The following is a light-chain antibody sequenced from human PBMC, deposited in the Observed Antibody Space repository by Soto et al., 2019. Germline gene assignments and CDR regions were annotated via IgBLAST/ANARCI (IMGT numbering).Light chain of an antibody. J-gene: IGKJ2*01. Sequence: EIVLTQSPSTLSLSPGERVTLSCRASQSVSSYLAWYQQKSGQAPRLLIYDASNMATAIPARFSGSGSGTDFTLTISSLEPEDFAVYYCQQRGNWPPYTFGQGTKLEIK. CDR1: QSVSSY. CDR3: QQRGNWPPYT. V-gene: IGKV3-11*01. CDR2: DAS.